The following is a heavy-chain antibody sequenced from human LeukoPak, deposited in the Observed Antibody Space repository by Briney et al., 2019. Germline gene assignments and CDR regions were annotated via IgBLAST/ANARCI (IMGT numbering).Heavy chain of an antibody. D-gene: IGHD1-26*01. J-gene: IGHJ4*02. CDR3: AKPQYTGNYWPFVY. CDR2: ISYDGSNK. Sequence: GGSLRLSCAAPGFTFSSYGMHWVRQAPGKGLEWVAAISYDGSNKYFADSVKGRFTISRDNSKSTLYLQMNSLRVEDTAVYYCAKPQYTGNYWPFVYWGQGTLVTVSS. CDR1: GFTFSSYG. V-gene: IGHV3-30*18.